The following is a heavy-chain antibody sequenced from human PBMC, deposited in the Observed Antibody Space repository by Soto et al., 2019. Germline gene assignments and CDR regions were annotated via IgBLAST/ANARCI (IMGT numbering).Heavy chain of an antibody. CDR2: IVPIFGTF. D-gene: IGHD7-27*01. V-gene: IGHV1-69*01. CDR3: ARDLNWALDY. Sequence: QVHLVQSAAEVKKPGSSVRVSCTASGGTFGRNTIVWVRQAPEQGLECMGHIVPIFGTFKYAQKFQGRVTFTADESTTTADMDLSSLTSADTAVYFCARDLNWALDYWCKGTLVTVSS. CDR1: GGTFGRNT. J-gene: IGHJ4*02.